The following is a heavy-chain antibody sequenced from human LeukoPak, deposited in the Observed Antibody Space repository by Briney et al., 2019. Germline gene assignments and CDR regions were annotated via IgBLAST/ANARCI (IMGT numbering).Heavy chain of an antibody. Sequence: GGSLRLSCAASGFTFSSYAMHWVRQAPGKGLEWVAVISYDGSNKYYADSVKGRFIISRDNSKNTLYLQMNSLRVEDTAVYYCARGIPADYWGQGTLVTVSS. J-gene: IGHJ4*02. CDR1: GFTFSSYA. CDR3: ARGIPADY. V-gene: IGHV3-30-3*01. CDR2: ISYDGSNK.